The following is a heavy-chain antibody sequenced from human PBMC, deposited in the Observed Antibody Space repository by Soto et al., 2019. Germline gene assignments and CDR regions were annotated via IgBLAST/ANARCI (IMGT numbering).Heavy chain of an antibody. CDR2: ISYDGSNK. D-gene: IGHD2-2*01. Sequence: PGGSLRLSCAASGFTFSSYSMHWVRQAPGKGLEWVAVISYDGSNKYYADSVKGRFTISRDNSKNTLYLQMNSLRAEDTAVYYCARDLGKGYCISTSCYAPGYCYYGMDVWGQGTTVTVSS. CDR3: ARDLGKGYCISTSCYAPGYCYYGMDV. J-gene: IGHJ6*02. V-gene: IGHV3-30-3*01. CDR1: GFTFSSYS.